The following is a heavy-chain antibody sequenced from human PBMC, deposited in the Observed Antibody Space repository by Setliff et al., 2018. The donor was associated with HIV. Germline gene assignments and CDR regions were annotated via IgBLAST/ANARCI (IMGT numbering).Heavy chain of an antibody. CDR2: IFPIFGTS. V-gene: IGHV1-46*01. J-gene: IGHJ3*02. D-gene: IGHD3-10*01. CDR1: GYTFTDYF. Sequence: GASVKVSCKASGYTFTDYFMHWVRQAPGQGLEWMGAIFPIFGTSNYAQKFQGRVTVARDTSASTAYVELSSLRSEDTAVYYCARDQNYGSGSYYTNNAFDIWGQGTMVTVSS. CDR3: ARDQNYGSGSYYTNNAFDI.